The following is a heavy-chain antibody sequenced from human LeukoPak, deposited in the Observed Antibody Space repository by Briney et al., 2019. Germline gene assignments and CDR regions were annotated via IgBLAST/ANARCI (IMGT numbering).Heavy chain of an antibody. V-gene: IGHV4-59*01. CDR2: IYYNGNT. CDR3: ARLCSSRWYMGSLYFDY. Sequence: SETLSLTCTVSGVSISSYFWSWIRQPPGKQLDWIGNIYYNGNTNYNPSLKSRVTISLDTSKNQLSLKLTSVTAADTAVYYCARLCSSRWYMGSLYFDYWGQGSLVTVSS. J-gene: IGHJ4*02. D-gene: IGHD6-13*01. CDR1: GVSISSYF.